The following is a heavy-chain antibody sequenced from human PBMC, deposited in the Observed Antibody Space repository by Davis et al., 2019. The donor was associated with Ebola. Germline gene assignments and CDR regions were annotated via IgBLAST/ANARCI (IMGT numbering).Heavy chain of an antibody. CDR2: VYYSGST. Sequence: PSETLSLTCTVSGVSISTHYWNWIRQPPGKGLECIGSVYYSGSTNYSPSLTSRVTISVETTTNQFSLKLRSVTAADTAVYYCAERGGSLWGQGTLVTVSS. V-gene: IGHV4-59*11. CDR1: GVSISTHY. D-gene: IGHD3-16*01. CDR3: AERGGSL. J-gene: IGHJ4*02.